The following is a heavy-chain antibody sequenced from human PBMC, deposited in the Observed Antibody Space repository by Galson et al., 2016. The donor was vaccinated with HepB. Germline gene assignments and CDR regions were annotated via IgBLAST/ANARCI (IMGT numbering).Heavy chain of an antibody. J-gene: IGHJ2*01. CDR1: GFTFSRSW. V-gene: IGHV3-7*01. CDR3: AGDLTPDFDLLTVQFSGWYFDL. CDR2: IKQDGSDK. Sequence: SLRLSCAASGFTFSRSWMSWVRQAPGKGLEWVANIKQDGSDKYYVDSVKGRFTISRDSAKNSLYLQMNSLRAEDTAMYYCAGDLTPDFDLLTVQFSGWYFDLWGRGTLVTVSS. D-gene: IGHD3-9*01.